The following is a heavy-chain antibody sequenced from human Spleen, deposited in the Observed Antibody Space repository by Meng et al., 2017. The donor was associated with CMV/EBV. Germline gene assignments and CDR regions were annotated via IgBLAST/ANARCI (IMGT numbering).Heavy chain of an antibody. V-gene: IGHV3-23*01. J-gene: IGHJ4*02. CDR3: TKGSSGWYSSGVDY. D-gene: IGHD6-19*01. CDR2: ISGGGYRI. Sequence: GGSLRLSCAASGFTFSSYPMHWVRQAPGQGLQWVSTISGGGYRIYYADSVKGRFTVSRDNSKNTAFLQMHSLRAEDTAVYYCTKGSSGWYSSGVDYWGQGTLVTVSS. CDR1: GFTFSSYP.